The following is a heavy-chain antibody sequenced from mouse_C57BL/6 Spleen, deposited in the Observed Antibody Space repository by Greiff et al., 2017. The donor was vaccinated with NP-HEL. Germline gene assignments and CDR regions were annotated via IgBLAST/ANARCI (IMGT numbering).Heavy chain of an antibody. J-gene: IGHJ4*01. CDR1: GYTFTSYW. Sequence: QVQLQQPGAELVKPGASVKLSCKASGYTFTSYWMQWVKQRPGQGLEWIGEIDPSDSYTNYNQKFKGKATLTVDTSSSTAYMQLSSLTSEDSAVYYCASDYGSKDAMDYWGQGTSVTVSS. D-gene: IGHD1-1*01. V-gene: IGHV1-50*01. CDR2: IDPSDSYT. CDR3: ASDYGSKDAMDY.